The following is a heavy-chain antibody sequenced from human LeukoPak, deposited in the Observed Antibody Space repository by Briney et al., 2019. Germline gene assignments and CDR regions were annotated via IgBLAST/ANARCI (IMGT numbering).Heavy chain of an antibody. CDR1: GYTFTSYA. V-gene: IGHV7-4-1*02. CDR3: ARVYCSGGSCYSELLDY. CDR2: INTNTGNP. J-gene: IGHJ4*02. D-gene: IGHD2-15*01. Sequence: ASVKVSCKASGYTFTSYAMNWVRQAPGQGLEWMGWINTNTGNPTYAQGFTGRFVFSLDTSVSTAYLQISSLKAEDTAVYYCARVYCSGGSCYSELLDYWGQGTLVTVSS.